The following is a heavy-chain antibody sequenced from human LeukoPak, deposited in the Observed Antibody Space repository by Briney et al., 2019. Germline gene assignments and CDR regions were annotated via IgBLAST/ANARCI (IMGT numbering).Heavy chain of an antibody. CDR2: TYYRSKWFN. V-gene: IGHV6-1*01. CDR1: GESVSSNNAA. CDR3: AREYLGGYLIY. J-gene: IGHJ4*02. D-gene: IGHD3-16*02. Sequence: SQTLSLTCAISGESVSSNNAAWTWIRQSPSRVLEWLGRTYYRSKWFNDYAVSVKSRITINPDTSKNQFFLQLNSVTPEDTAVYYCAREYLGGYLIYWGQGTLVTVSS.